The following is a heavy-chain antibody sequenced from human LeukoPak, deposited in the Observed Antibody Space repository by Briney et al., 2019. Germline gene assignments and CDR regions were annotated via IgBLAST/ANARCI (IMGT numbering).Heavy chain of an antibody. CDR2: INHSGST. Sequence: TPSETLSLTCAVYGGSFSGYYWSWIRQPPGKGLEWIGEINHSGSTNYNPSLKSRVTISVDTSKNQFSLKLSSVTAADTAVYYCARGSNLRGAAATFDYWGQGTLVTVSS. D-gene: IGHD6-13*01. V-gene: IGHV4-34*01. J-gene: IGHJ4*02. CDR1: GGSFSGYY. CDR3: ARGSNLRGAAATFDY.